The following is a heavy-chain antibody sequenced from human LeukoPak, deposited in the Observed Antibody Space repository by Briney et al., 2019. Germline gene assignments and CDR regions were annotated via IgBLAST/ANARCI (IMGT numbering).Heavy chain of an antibody. Sequence: SQTLSLTCVISGDSVSSNSVASSWIRQSPSRGLEWLGRTYYRSKWYNDYAVSVKSRITINPDTSKNQFSLQLNSVTPEDTAVYYCARAMGLAAAGHRAFDFWGQGTLVTVSS. J-gene: IGHJ4*02. CDR2: TYYRSKWYN. D-gene: IGHD6-13*01. CDR3: ARAMGLAAAGHRAFDF. V-gene: IGHV6-1*01. CDR1: GDSVSSNSVA.